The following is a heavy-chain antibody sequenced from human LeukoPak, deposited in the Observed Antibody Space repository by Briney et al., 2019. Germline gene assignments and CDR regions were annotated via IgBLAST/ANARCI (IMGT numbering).Heavy chain of an antibody. V-gene: IGHV3-48*03. Sequence: PGGSLRLSCAASGCTFSSYEMNWVRQAPGKGLEWVSYISSSGSTIYYAHSVKGRFTISRDNAKNSLYLQMNSLRAEDTAVYYCATDTYDILTGYPMWYFDHWGQGTLVTVSS. J-gene: IGHJ4*02. CDR1: GCTFSSYE. CDR3: ATDTYDILTGYPMWYFDH. D-gene: IGHD3-9*01. CDR2: ISSSGSTI.